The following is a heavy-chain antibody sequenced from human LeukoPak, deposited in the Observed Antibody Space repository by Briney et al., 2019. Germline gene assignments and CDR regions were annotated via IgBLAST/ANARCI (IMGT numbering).Heavy chain of an antibody. CDR3: ARVNPHYYDSSSGYYSSEYFQN. D-gene: IGHD3-22*01. CDR2: MYYSGST. CDR1: DGSISSDDFY. Sequence: PSETLSLTCTVSDGSISSDDFYWSWIRQPPGEGLEWIGYMYYSGSTYYNPSLKSRVTMSIDTSKNQFSLRLTSVTAADTAVYFCARVNPHYYDSSSGYYSSEYFQNWGLGTLVTVSS. J-gene: IGHJ1*01. V-gene: IGHV4-30-4*01.